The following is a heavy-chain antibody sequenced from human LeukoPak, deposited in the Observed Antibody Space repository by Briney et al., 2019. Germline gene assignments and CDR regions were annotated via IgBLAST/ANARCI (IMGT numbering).Heavy chain of an antibody. CDR3: AKGQELDDGVFDS. J-gene: IGHJ4*02. CDR1: GSSFSSYE. V-gene: IGHV3-23*01. Sequence: GGSLRLSCVASGSSFSSYEINWVRQAPGKGLEWVSSIRSNGDTTYNADSVKGRFTISRDNSKNTLYLQMNSLRVEDTAIYYCAKGQELDDGVFDSWGQGTLVTVSS. D-gene: IGHD1-1*01. CDR2: IRSNGDTT.